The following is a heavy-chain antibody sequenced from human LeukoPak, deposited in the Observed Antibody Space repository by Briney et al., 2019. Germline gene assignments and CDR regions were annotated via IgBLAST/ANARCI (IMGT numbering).Heavy chain of an antibody. CDR3: ARISPDTAMVPIDY. D-gene: IGHD5-18*01. V-gene: IGHV3-48*01. Sequence: AGGSLRLSCAASGFTFSSYSMNWVRQAPGKGLEWVSYISSSSSTIYYADSVKGRFTISRDNAKNSLYLQMNSLRAEDTAVYYCARISPDTAMVPIDYWGQGTLVTVSS. CDR2: ISSSSSTI. J-gene: IGHJ4*02. CDR1: GFTFSSYS.